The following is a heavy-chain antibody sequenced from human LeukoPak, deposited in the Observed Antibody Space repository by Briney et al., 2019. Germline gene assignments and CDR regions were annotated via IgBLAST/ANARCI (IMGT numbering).Heavy chain of an antibody. D-gene: IGHD2/OR15-2a*01. J-gene: IGHJ6*02. CDR2: ISYDGSNK. CDR1: GFTFSSYG. CDR3: AKEIDGYYYGMDV. Sequence: GGSLRLSCAASGFTFSSYGMHWVRQAPGKGLEWVAVISYDGSNKYYADSVKGRFTISRDNSKNTLYLQMNSLRAEDTAVYYCAKEIDGYYYGMDVWGQGTTVTVPS. V-gene: IGHV3-30*18.